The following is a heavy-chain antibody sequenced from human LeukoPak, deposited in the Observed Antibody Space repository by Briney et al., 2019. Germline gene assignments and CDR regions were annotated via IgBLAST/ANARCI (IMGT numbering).Heavy chain of an antibody. CDR3: AYGYSGSYWSQYLDY. CDR1: GFTFSSNS. D-gene: IGHD1-26*01. Sequence: GGSMRLSCAASGFTFSSNSMNWVRQAPGKGLEWVSSISSSSSYIYYADSVKGRFTISRDNAKNSLYLQMNSLRAEDTAVYYCAYGYSGSYWSQYLDYWGQGTLVTVSS. V-gene: IGHV3-21*01. CDR2: ISSSSSYI. J-gene: IGHJ4*02.